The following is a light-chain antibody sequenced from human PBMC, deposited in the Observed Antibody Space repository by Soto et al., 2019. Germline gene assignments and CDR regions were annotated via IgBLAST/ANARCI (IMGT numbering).Light chain of an antibody. V-gene: IGKV2-30*01. Sequence: DVVMQQSPLSLPVILGQPASISCRSSQRLVFSDGNNYLSWCQQRTGQSPRRLLFKISKRDSGVPDRFRGSGADTNFTLTISGVEAEDVGVYYCLQGARWPPVFGPGTRVDI. CDR1: QRLVFSDGNNY. CDR3: LQGARWPPV. CDR2: KIS. J-gene: IGKJ3*01.